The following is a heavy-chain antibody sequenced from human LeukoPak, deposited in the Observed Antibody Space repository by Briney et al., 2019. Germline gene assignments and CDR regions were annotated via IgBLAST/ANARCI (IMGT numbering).Heavy chain of an antibody. V-gene: IGHV3-23*01. D-gene: IGHD3-22*01. Sequence: GGSLRLSCAASGFTFSSYAMSWVRQAPGKGLEWVSAISGSGGSTYYADSVKGRFTISRDNSKNTLYLQMNSLRAEDTAVYYCAKDQYYYDSSGYHCAFDIWGQGTRVTVSS. CDR3: AKDQYYYDSSGYHCAFDI. J-gene: IGHJ3*02. CDR1: GFTFSSYA. CDR2: ISGSGGST.